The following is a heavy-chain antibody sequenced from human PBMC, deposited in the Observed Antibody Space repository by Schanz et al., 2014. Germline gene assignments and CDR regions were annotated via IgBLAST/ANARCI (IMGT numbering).Heavy chain of an antibody. J-gene: IGHJ4*02. Sequence: EVQLVESGGGLVKPGGSLRLSCAASGFIFNSYSMNWVRQAPGKGLEWVTFISTSSSYIYYADSVKGRFTISRDNAKNSLYLQMTGLRAEDTAVYYCATHETLSTTACYPSWGQGTLVAVSS. V-gene: IGHV3-21*04. CDR2: ISTSSSYI. CDR1: GFIFNSYS. CDR3: ATHETLSTTACYPS. D-gene: IGHD2-2*01.